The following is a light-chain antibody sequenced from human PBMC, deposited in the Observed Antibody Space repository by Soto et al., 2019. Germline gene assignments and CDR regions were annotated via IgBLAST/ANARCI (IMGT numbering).Light chain of an antibody. V-gene: IGLV1-44*01. CDR2: RDN. CDR1: ASNIGSDA. J-gene: IGLJ7*01. CDR3: ATWDDSLNAAV. Sequence: QSVLTQPPSASGTSGQRVTISCSGSASNIGSDAVNWYQQVPGTAPKLLIYRDNRRPSGVPDRFSGSKSGTSASLAISGLQSDDEAHYYCATWDDSLNAAVFGGGTQLTVL.